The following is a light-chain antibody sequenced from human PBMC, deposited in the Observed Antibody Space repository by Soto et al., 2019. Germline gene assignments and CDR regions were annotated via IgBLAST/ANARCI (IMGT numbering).Light chain of an antibody. Sequence: QSALTQPRSVAGSPGQSGTISCTGTSSDVGGYNYVSWYQQHPGKAPKLMIYDVSKRPSGVPDRFSGSKSGNTASLTISGLQAEDEADYYCCSYAGSYTFPVVFGGETKLTVL. CDR1: SSDVGGYNY. CDR3: CSYAGSYTFPVV. J-gene: IGLJ2*01. CDR2: DVS. V-gene: IGLV2-11*01.